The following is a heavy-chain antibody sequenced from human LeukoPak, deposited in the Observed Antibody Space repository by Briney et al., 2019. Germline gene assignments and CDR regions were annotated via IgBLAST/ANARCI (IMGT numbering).Heavy chain of an antibody. V-gene: IGHV1-69*05. CDR2: IIPIFGTA. D-gene: IGHD1-26*01. CDR3: ASGRSGSDPDAFDI. CDR1: GGTFSSYA. Sequence: ASVKVSCKASGGTFSSYAISWVRQAPGQGLEWMGGIIPIFGTANYAQKFQGRVTITTDESTSTAYMELSSLRSEDTAVYYCASGRSGSDPDAFDIWGQGTMVTVSS. J-gene: IGHJ3*02.